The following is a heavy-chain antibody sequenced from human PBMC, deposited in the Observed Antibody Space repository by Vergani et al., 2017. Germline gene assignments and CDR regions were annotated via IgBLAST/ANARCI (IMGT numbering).Heavy chain of an antibody. V-gene: IGHV3-23*01. CDR1: GFTFSSYA. J-gene: IGHJ5*02. CDR2: ISGSGGST. Sequence: EVQLLESGGGLVQPRGSLRLSCAASGFTFSSYAMSWVRQAPGKGLEWVSAISGSGGSTYYADSVKGRFTISRDNSKNALYLQMNSLRAEDTAVYYCAKGEGGPGSGIVVVNAIGPWGQGTLVTVSS. D-gene: IGHD2-21*01. CDR3: AKGEGGPGSGIVVVNAIGP.